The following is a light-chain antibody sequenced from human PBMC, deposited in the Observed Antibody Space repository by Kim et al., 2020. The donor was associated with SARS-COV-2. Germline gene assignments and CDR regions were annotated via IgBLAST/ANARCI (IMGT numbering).Light chain of an antibody. V-gene: IGLV2-8*01. CDR3: SSYAGSNNWV. Sequence: GQSVTTSCTGTSSDVGNYNYVSWYQRHPSKAPNLMIYAVTERPSGVPDRFSGSKSGNTASLTVSGLQAEDEADYYCSSYAGSNNWVFGGGTKVTVL. CDR2: AVT. CDR1: SSDVGNYNY. J-gene: IGLJ3*02.